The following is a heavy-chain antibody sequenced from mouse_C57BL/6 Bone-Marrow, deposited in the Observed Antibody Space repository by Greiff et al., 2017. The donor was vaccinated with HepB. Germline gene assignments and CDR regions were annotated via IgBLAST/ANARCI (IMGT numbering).Heavy chain of an antibody. Sequence: EVQLQQSGPELVKPGASVKISCKASGYTFTDYYMNWVKQSHGKSLEWIGDINPNNGGTSYNQKFKGKATLTVDKSSSTAYMELRSLTSEDSAVYYCAGTARNYFDYWGQGTTLTVSS. V-gene: IGHV1-26*01. J-gene: IGHJ2*01. CDR2: INPNNGGT. CDR1: GYTFTDYY. CDR3: AGTARNYFDY. D-gene: IGHD3-3*01.